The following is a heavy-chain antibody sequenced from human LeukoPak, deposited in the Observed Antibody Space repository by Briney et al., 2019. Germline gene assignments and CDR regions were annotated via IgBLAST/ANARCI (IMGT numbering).Heavy chain of an antibody. CDR2: INTYTGDT. D-gene: IGHD2-15*01. V-gene: IGHV4-34*01. CDR1: GGSSTDDV. Sequence: PSETLSLTCTVFGGSSTDDVWTWIRHSPGKGLEWIGEINTYTGDTNYNPSLNSRVSISLQKSKNQFSLGWRSVTAPDTAVYYFSRGRIVKIVVVHSCTNGPDVWGQGTPVTVSS. CDR3: SRGRIVKIVVVHSCTNGPDV. J-gene: IGHJ6*02.